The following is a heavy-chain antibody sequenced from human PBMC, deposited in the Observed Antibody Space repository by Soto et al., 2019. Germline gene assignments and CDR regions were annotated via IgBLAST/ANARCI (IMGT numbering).Heavy chain of an antibody. CDR3: AKDEWELLSSAASIGAFDI. J-gene: IGHJ3*02. CDR1: GFTFSSYG. V-gene: IGHV3-30*18. CDR2: ISYDGSNK. Sequence: QVQLVESGGGVVQPGRSLRLSCAASGFTFSSYGMHWVRQAPGKGLEWVAVISYDGSNKYYADSVKGRFTISRDNSKNTLYLQMNSLRAEDTAMYYCAKDEWELLSSAASIGAFDIWGQGTMVTVSS. D-gene: IGHD1-26*01.